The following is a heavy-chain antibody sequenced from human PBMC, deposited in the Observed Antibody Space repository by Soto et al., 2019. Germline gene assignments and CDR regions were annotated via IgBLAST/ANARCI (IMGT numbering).Heavy chain of an antibody. D-gene: IGHD2-15*01. V-gene: IGHV3-7*01. Sequence: GGSLRLSCAASGFTFSSYWMSWVRQAPGKGLEWVANIKQDGSEKYYVDSVKGRFTISRDNAKNSLYLQMNSLRAEDTAVYYCAREWCSGGSCYCYRPHYHYYYGMDVWGQGTTVTVSS. CDR2: IKQDGSEK. J-gene: IGHJ6*02. CDR1: GFTFSSYW. CDR3: AREWCSGGSCYCYRPHYHYYYGMDV.